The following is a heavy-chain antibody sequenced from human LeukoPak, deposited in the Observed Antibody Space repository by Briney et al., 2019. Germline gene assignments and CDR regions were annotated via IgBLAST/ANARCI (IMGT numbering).Heavy chain of an antibody. J-gene: IGHJ6*02. CDR2: ISSSSSYI. Sequence: GGPLRLYCAASGYTFSSYSTTWLRQDPGKGLEWVSSISSSSSYIYYADSVKGRFTISRDNAKNSLYLQMNSLRAEDTAVYYCARDWPFSGSGYDYYYYGMDVWGQGTTVTVSS. V-gene: IGHV3-21*01. D-gene: IGHD5-12*01. CDR1: GYTFSSYS. CDR3: ARDWPFSGSGYDYYYYGMDV.